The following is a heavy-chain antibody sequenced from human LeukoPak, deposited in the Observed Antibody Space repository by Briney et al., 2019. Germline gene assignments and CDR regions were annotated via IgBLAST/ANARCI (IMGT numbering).Heavy chain of an antibody. J-gene: IGHJ4*02. CDR1: GVSISSYF. D-gene: IGHD3-22*01. CDR2: IHTTGST. Sequence: SETLSLTCTVSGVSISSYFWSWIRQPAGKGLEWIGRIHTTGSTNYNPSLKGRVTMSVDTSKNQFSLKLSSVTAADTAVYYCARDSYYYDSSGYRGFDYWGQGTLVTVSS. CDR3: ARDSYYYDSSGYRGFDY. V-gene: IGHV4-4*07.